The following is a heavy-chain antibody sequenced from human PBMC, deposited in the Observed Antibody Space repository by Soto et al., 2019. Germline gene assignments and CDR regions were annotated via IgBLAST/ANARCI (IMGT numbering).Heavy chain of an antibody. D-gene: IGHD2-15*01. CDR1: GFIFSNYA. CDR3: AKDTGRGGGSVFDY. Sequence: EVQLLESGGGLVQPGGSLRLSCAPSGFIFSNYAMSWVRQARGKGLEWVSAISGSGADTYYTESVKGRFTISRDNFKNTLYLQMNSLRAEDTAVYYCAKDTGRGGGSVFDYWGQRTLVTVSS. CDR2: ISGSGADT. V-gene: IGHV3-23*01. J-gene: IGHJ4*02.